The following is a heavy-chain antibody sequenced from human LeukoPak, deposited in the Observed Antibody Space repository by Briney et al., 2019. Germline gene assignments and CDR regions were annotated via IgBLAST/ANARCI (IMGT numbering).Heavy chain of an antibody. CDR1: GYTFTDYY. D-gene: IGHD3-10*01. Sequence: ASVKVSCKASGYTFTDYYMHWVRQAPGRGLEWMGWINPNSGGTNYAQKFQGRVTMTRDTSISTAYMELSSLRSEDTAIYYCATDTISRLAGYYYYYYMDVWGRGTTVTVSS. V-gene: IGHV1-2*02. J-gene: IGHJ6*03. CDR3: ATDTISRLAGYYYYYYMDV. CDR2: INPNSGGT.